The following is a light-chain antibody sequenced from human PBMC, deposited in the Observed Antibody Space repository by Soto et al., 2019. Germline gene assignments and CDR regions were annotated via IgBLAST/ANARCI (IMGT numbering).Light chain of an antibody. CDR3: EHYGSSRWT. J-gene: IGKJ1*01. CDR2: GAS. CDR1: QSVSSTY. Sequence: EIGLTQSPGTLSLSPGERATLSCRASQSVSSTYLAWYQQKPGQAPRLLIYGASSMATGIPDRFGGSGSGTDITLTISSLEPEEFAVYYCEHYGSSRWTFGQGARVDI. V-gene: IGKV3-20*01.